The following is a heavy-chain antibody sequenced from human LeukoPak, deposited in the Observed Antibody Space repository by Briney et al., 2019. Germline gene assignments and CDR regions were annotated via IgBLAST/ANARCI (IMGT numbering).Heavy chain of an antibody. D-gene: IGHD3-3*01. CDR2: IYYSGST. CDR3: AREGGFYRPLDY. CDR1: GGSISSSSYY. Sequence: PSETLSLTCTVSGGSISSSSYYWSWIRQPPGKGLEWIGYIYYSGSTKYNPSLRSRVTISVDTSKNQFSLKLNSVTAADTAVYYCAREGGFYRPLDYAGQGTLVTVSS. J-gene: IGHJ4*02. V-gene: IGHV4-61*01.